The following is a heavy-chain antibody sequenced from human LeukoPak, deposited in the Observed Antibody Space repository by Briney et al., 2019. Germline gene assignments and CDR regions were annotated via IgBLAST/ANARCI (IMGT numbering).Heavy chain of an antibody. J-gene: IGHJ4*02. CDR2: IYPGDSDT. D-gene: IGHD3-22*01. Sequence: KHGESLKISCKGSGYSFTNYWIGWVRQMPGKGLEWMGIIYPGDSDTRYSPSFQGQVTISADKSISTAYLQWSSLKASDTAMYYCARLHQRSSGYPGDFDYWGQGTLVTVSS. CDR1: GYSFTNYW. V-gene: IGHV5-51*01. CDR3: ARLHQRSSGYPGDFDY.